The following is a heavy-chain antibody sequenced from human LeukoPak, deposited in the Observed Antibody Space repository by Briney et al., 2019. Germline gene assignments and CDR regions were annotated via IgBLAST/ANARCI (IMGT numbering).Heavy chain of an antibody. D-gene: IGHD6-6*01. CDR1: GGSISSGSYY. J-gene: IGHJ5*02. CDR3: ARERQLDFYNWFDP. CDR2: IYTSGST. Sequence: PSQTLSLTCTVSGGSISSGSYYWSWIRQPAGKGLEWIGRIYTSGSTNYNPSLKSRVTISVDTSKNQFSRKLSSVTAADTAVYYCARERQLDFYNWFDPWGQGTLVTVSS. V-gene: IGHV4-61*02.